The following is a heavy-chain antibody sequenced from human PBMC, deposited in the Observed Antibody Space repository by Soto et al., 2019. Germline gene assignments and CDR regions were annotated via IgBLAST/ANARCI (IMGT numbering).Heavy chain of an antibody. D-gene: IGHD4-17*01. CDR3: ASHDYGDPLDY. Sequence: DSGKVSCKASGYTFTSYGISWVRQATGQGLEWMGWISAYNGNTNYAQKLQGRVTMTTDTSTSTAYMELRSLRSDDTAVYYCASHDYGDPLDYWGQGTLVTVSS. CDR2: ISAYNGNT. CDR1: GYTFTSYG. V-gene: IGHV1-18*01. J-gene: IGHJ4*02.